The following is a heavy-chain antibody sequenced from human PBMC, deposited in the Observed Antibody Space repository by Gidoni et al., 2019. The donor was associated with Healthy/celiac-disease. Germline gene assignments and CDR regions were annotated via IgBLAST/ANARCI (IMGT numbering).Heavy chain of an antibody. J-gene: IGHJ3*02. CDR1: GLTFSSHW. D-gene: IGHD6-6*01. CDR3: ARDRQLVDAFDI. Sequence: EVQLVESGGGLVQPGGSLRLSCAASGLTFSSHWMHWVRQAPGKGLVWVSRINSDGSSTSYADSVKGRFTISRDNAKNTLYLQMNSLRAEDTAVYYCARDRQLVDAFDIWGQGTMVTVSS. V-gene: IGHV3-74*01. CDR2: INSDGSST.